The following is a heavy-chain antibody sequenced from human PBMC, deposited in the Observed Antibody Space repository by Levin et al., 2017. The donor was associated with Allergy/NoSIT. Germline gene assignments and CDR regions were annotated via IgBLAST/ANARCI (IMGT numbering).Heavy chain of an antibody. V-gene: IGHV4-34*01. J-gene: IGHJ4*02. Sequence: PGGSLRLSCAVYGGSFSGYYWSWIRQPPGKGLEWIGEINHSGSTTYNPSLKSRVTISVDTSKNQFSLKLSSVTDADTAVYYCARGGWVATIPFDYWGQGTLVTVSS. CDR2: INHSGST. CDR3: ARGGWVATIPFDY. D-gene: IGHD5-12*01. CDR1: GGSFSGYY.